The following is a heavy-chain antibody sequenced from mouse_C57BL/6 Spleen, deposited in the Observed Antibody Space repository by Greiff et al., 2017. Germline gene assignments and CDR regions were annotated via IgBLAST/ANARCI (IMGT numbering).Heavy chain of an antibody. CDR3: AISLYDYGSSHWYFDV. V-gene: IGHV1-74*01. CDR2: IHPSDSDT. Sequence: VQLQQPGAELVKPGASVKVSCKASGYTFTSYWMHWVKQRPGQGLEWIGRIHPSDSDTNSNQKFKGKATLTVYKSSSTAYMQLRSLTSEDSAVYYCAISLYDYGSSHWYFDVWGTGTTVTVSS. CDR1: GYTFTSYW. J-gene: IGHJ1*03. D-gene: IGHD1-1*01.